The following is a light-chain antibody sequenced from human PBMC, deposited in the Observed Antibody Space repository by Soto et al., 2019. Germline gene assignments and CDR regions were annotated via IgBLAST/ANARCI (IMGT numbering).Light chain of an antibody. Sequence: EIVLTQSPVTLSLSPGDRATLSCRASQTVSTYLALYQQKPGQAPRLLIYDASNRATGIPARFSGSGSGTDFTLTISSLEPEDFAVYYCQQRNNWPPDSTFGQGTRLDIK. CDR1: QTVSTY. CDR2: DAS. CDR3: QQRNNWPPDST. V-gene: IGKV3-11*01. J-gene: IGKJ5*01.